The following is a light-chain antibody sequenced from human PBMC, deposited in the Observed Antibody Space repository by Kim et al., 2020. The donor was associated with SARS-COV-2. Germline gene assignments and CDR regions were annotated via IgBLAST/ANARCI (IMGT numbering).Light chain of an antibody. J-gene: IGKJ4*01. CDR3: QQRSTWPR. Sequence: SLSPGERATLSCRACQSVGIYVAWYQQKPGQAPRLLIYDASNRATGIPARFSGSGSGTDFTLTISSLEPEDFAVYYCQQRSTWPRFGGGTKVDIK. CDR1: QSVGIY. V-gene: IGKV3-11*01. CDR2: DAS.